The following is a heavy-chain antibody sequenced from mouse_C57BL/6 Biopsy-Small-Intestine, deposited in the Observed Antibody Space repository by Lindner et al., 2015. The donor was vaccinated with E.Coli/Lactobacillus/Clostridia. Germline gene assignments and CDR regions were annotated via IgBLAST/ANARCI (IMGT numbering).Heavy chain of an antibody. CDR1: GYIFTDYQ. Sequence: SVKVSCKTSGYIFTDYQIHWVRQAPGEGLEWMGGIVPKNGATNYIQKFQGRVSMTLDTSINTAYMELSRLTADDTAVYYCAREPAPRGDFDFWGQGTPVTVSS. J-gene: IGHJ4*01. CDR2: IVPKNGAT. V-gene: IGHV1-18*01. CDR3: AREPAPRGDFDF.